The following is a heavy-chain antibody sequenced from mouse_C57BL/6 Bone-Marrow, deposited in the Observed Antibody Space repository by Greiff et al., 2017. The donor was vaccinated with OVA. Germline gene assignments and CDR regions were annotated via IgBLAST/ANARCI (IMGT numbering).Heavy chain of an antibody. D-gene: IGHD1-1*01. CDR3: ARRAYGSSYFDY. Sequence: EVKLMESGGGLVQPGGSLKLSCAASGFTFSDYYMYWVRQTPEKRLEWVAYISHGGGSTYYPDTVKGRFTISRDNAKNTLYLQMSRLKSEYTAMYYCARRAYGSSYFDYWGQGTTLTVSS. CDR1: GFTFSDYY. V-gene: IGHV5-12*01. J-gene: IGHJ2*01. CDR2: ISHGGGST.